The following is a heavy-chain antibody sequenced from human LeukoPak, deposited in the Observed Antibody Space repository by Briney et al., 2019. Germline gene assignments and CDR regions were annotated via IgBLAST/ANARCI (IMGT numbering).Heavy chain of an antibody. D-gene: IGHD3-10*01. J-gene: IGHJ4*02. V-gene: IGHV4-39*01. Sequence: PSETLSLTCTASGGSISSSSYYWGWIRQPPGKGLEWIGSIYYSGSTYYNPSLQSRVTISVDTSKNQLSLKLSSVTAADTAVYYCARLDSGTYSPIDYWGQGTLVTVSS. CDR1: GGSISSSSYY. CDR3: ARLDSGTYSPIDY. CDR2: IYYSGST.